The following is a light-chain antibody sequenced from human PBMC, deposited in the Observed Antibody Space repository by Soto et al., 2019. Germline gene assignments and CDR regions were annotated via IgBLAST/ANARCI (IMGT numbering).Light chain of an antibody. CDR3: QQSYSTTWT. V-gene: IGKV1-39*01. CDR2: SAS. CDR1: QSITTY. J-gene: IGKJ1*01. Sequence: DIQMTQSPSSLSASVGDRVTITCGASQSITTYLNWYQQKPGKAPKLLIYSASSLQGGASSRFSGSGSGTEFTLTINSLQPEDFATYYCQQSYSTTWTFGQGTKVDIK.